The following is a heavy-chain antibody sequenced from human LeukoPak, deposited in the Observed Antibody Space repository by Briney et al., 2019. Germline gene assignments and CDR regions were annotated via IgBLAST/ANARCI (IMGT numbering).Heavy chain of an antibody. D-gene: IGHD5-18*01. J-gene: IGHJ3*02. CDR3: ANVMVVDRGYSRAGDDAFDI. V-gene: IGHV3-30*18. Sequence: PGGSLRLSCAASGFTFSSYGMHWVRQAPGKGLEWVAVISYDGSNKYYADSVKGRFTISRDNSKNTLYLQMNSLRAEDTAVYYCANVMVVDRGYSRAGDDAFDIWGQGTMVTVSS. CDR1: GFTFSSYG. CDR2: ISYDGSNK.